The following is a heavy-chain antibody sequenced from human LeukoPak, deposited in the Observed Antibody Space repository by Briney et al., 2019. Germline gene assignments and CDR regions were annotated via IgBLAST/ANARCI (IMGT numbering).Heavy chain of an antibody. CDR2: ISGSGGST. J-gene: IGHJ4*02. CDR3: ARRAGEGYPYYSDY. V-gene: IGHV3-23*01. D-gene: IGHD3-16*01. Sequence: GGSLRLSCAASGFTFSSYAMSWVRQAPGKGLEWVSAISGSGGSTYYADSVKGRFTISRDNSKNTLYLQMNSLRADDTAIYYCARRAGEGYPYYSDYWGQGTLVTVSS. CDR1: GFTFSSYA.